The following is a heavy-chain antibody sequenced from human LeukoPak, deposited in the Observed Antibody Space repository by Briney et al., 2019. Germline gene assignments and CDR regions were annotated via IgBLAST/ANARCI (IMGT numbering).Heavy chain of an antibody. CDR1: GFTFSSYA. V-gene: IGHV3-30-3*01. J-gene: IGHJ3*02. D-gene: IGHD6-19*01. CDR3: ASNPNSSGWPSDAFDI. Sequence: GGSLRLSCAASGFTFSSYAMHWVRQAPGKGLEWVAVIPYDGSNKYYADSVKGRFTISRDNSKNTLYLQMNSLRAEDTAVYYCASNPNSSGWPSDAFDIWGQGTMVTVSS. CDR2: IPYDGSNK.